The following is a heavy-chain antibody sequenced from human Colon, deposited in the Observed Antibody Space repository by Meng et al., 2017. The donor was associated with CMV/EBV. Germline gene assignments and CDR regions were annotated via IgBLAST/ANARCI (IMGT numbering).Heavy chain of an antibody. D-gene: IGHD2-2*01. V-gene: IGHV3-15*01. Sequence: GESLKISCAVSGFTFSSAWMNWVRQAPGKGLEWVGRITSKTDGGTTDYAAPVKGRFTISRDDSESTLYLQMNSLKTDDTAIYYCSRHCSGTSCSVEALRRLDYWGQGALVTVSS. CDR2: ITSKTDGGTT. J-gene: IGHJ4*02. CDR3: SRHCSGTSCSVEALRRLDY. CDR1: GFTFSSAW.